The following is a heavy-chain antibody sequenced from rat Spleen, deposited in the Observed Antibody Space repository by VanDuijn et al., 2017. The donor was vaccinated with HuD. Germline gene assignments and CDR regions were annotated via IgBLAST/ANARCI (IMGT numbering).Heavy chain of an antibody. J-gene: IGHJ3*01. CDR2: IRSGGGT. Sequence: QVQLKESGPGLVQPSQTLSLTCTVSGFSLTNYGVTWVRQPPGKGLEWIGTIRSGGGTDYNSTLKSRLSISRDTSKSQVLLKMNRLQTEDTAMYFCVRSEGIIRGQFAYWGQGTLVTVSS. CDR3: VRSEGIIRGQFAY. V-gene: IGHV2-16*01. D-gene: IGHD4-3*01. CDR1: GFSLTNYG.